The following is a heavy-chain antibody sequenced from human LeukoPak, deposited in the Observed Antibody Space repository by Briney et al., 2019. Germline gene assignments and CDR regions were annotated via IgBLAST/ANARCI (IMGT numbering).Heavy chain of an antibody. Sequence: PGGSLRLSCAASGFTFSNYAMSWVRQAPGKGLKWVSAISGSGDNTYYADSVKGRFTVSRDNSNNTLYLQMSSLTAADTAVYYCAKDRSIGTYYTFDHWGQGTLVTVSS. CDR2: ISGSGDNT. D-gene: IGHD1-26*01. CDR3: AKDRSIGTYYTFDH. CDR1: GFTFSNYA. V-gene: IGHV3-23*01. J-gene: IGHJ4*02.